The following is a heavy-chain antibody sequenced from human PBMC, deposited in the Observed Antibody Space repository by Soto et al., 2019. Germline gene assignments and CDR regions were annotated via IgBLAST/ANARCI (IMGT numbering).Heavy chain of an antibody. J-gene: IGHJ4*02. D-gene: IGHD1-26*01. Sequence: GAPVKATCKASGYTLTDYGINSLQQATGQGLGWMGWMNPSSGYTGYAQKFQGRVTMTWDTSISTAYMELSSLTSADTAVYYCARFVRHQLPTIDYWGQGALVTVSS. CDR1: GYTLTDYG. CDR3: ARFVRHQLPTIDY. CDR2: MNPSSGYT. V-gene: IGHV1-8*01.